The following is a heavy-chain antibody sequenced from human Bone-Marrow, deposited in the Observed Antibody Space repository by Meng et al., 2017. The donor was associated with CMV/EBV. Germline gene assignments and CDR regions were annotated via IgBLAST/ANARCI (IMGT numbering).Heavy chain of an antibody. CDR3: AKDSRQSWYIGNWCDP. Sequence: GESLKISCAASGFTFSSYAMSWVRQAPGKGLEWVSAISGSGGSTYYADSVKGRFTISRDNSKNTLYLQMNSLRAEDTAVYYCAKDSRQSWYIGNWCDPWGQGTLVTVSS. V-gene: IGHV3-23*01. D-gene: IGHD1-1*01. CDR2: ISGSGGST. CDR1: GFTFSSYA. J-gene: IGHJ5*02.